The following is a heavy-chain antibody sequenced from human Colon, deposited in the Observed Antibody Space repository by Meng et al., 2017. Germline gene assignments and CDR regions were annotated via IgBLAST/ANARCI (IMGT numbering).Heavy chain of an antibody. J-gene: IGHJ4*02. CDR2: ISTSSNTI. Sequence: VTLVEFGGALLKPGGSLRLSCVASGFSFSDYYMSWIRQVPGKGLECISYISTSSNTIYYADSVKGRFTISRDNAKNSLYLQMDSLRAEDTAVYYCARAFGSGAEYYFDYWGQENLVTVSS. CDR1: GFSFSDYY. V-gene: IGHV3-11*01. CDR3: ARAFGSGAEYYFDY. D-gene: IGHD3-10*01.